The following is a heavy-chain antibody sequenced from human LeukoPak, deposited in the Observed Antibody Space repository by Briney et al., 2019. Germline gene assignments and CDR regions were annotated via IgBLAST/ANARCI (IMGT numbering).Heavy chain of an antibody. V-gene: IGHV3-23*01. CDR2: ISGSGGST. CDR1: GFTLSSDG. D-gene: IGHD3-22*01. CDR3: AKRLHSSGYYYSH. J-gene: IGHJ4*02. Sequence: GGTLRLSCAASGFTLSSDGMNWVRQAPGKGLEWVSGISGSGGSTYYADSVKGRFTISRDNYKNTLYLQMNSLRAEDTAVYYCAKRLHSSGYYYSHWGQGTLVTVSS.